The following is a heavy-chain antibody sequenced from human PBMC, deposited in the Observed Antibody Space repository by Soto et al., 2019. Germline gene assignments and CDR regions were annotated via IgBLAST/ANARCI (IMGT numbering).Heavy chain of an antibody. J-gene: IGHJ6*03. CDR3: ARRGYGSRWPNVYMDV. V-gene: IGHV3-64*01. D-gene: IGHD6-13*01. CDR2: ISNNGAHT. Sequence: EAQLVESGGGLVQPGGSLRLSCAASGFTFSNYEMHWVRQAPGKGLEYVSGISNNGAHTDYAKSVKGRFTISRDNSENILYLQMGSLSAEDMALYYCARRGYGSRWPNVYMDVWGKGTTVTVSS. CDR1: GFTFSNYE.